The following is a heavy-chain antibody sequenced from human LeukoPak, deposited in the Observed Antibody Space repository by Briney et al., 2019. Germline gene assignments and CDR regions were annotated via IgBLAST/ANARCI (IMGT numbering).Heavy chain of an antibody. CDR3: ARAPVKLDSYGYVYYFDY. D-gene: IGHD5-18*01. J-gene: IGHJ4*02. V-gene: IGHV1-8*01. CDR1: GYTFTSYD. Sequence: VASVKVSCKASGYTFTSYDINWVRQATGQGLEWMGWMNPNSGNTGYAQKFQGRVTITADESTSTAYMELSSLRSEDTAVYYCARAPVKLDSYGYVYYFDYWGQGTLVTVSS. CDR2: MNPNSGNT.